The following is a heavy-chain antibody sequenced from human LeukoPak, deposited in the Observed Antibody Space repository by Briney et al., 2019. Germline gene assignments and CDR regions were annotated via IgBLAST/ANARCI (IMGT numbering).Heavy chain of an antibody. D-gene: IGHD3-10*01. CDR1: GLTFDDYA. J-gene: IGHJ4*02. CDR3: AKDMAAYYYASGNIDY. Sequence: TGGSLRLSCAASGLTFDDYAMHWVRQAPGKGLEWVSLISWNGGSTYYADSVKGRFTISRDNSKNSLYLQMNSLRAEDTALYYCAKDMAAYYYASGNIDYWGQGTLVTVSS. V-gene: IGHV3-43D*03. CDR2: ISWNGGST.